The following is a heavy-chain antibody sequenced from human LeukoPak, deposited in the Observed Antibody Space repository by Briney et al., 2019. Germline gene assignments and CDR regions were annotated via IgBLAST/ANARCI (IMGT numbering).Heavy chain of an antibody. CDR2: FYYGGST. V-gene: IGHV4-39*01. CDR1: GGSISSSSYY. Sequence: SETLSLTCTVSGGSISSSSYYWGWLRQPPGKGLEWIGSFYYGGSTYYSPSLKSRVTISVDTSKTQFPLKLTSVTAADTAVYYCARGITVSGHFDYWGQGTPVTVSS. D-gene: IGHD6-19*01. J-gene: IGHJ4*02. CDR3: ARGITVSGHFDY.